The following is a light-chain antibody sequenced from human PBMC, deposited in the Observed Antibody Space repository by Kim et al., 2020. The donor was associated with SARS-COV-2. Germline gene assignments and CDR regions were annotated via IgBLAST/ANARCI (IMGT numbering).Light chain of an antibody. CDR2: GAS. V-gene: IGKV3-20*01. Sequence: SPGESATLSCRASQSVSSSYLAWYQQRPGQAPRLLIYGASSRATGIPDRFSGSGSGTDFTLTISGLEPEDFGVYYCQLYGDSPLYTFGQGTKLEI. CDR3: QLYGDSPLYT. J-gene: IGKJ2*01. CDR1: QSVSSSY.